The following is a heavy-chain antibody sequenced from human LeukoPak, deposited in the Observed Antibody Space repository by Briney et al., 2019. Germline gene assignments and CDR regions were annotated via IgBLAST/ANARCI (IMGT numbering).Heavy chain of an antibody. Sequence: GGSLRLSCAASGFTFSSYAMDWVRQAPGKGLEWVAVISYDGSNKYYADSVKGRFTISRDNSKNTLYLQMNSLRAEDTAVYYCAKASGITMIVVAHFDYWGQGTLVTVSS. D-gene: IGHD3-22*01. CDR3: AKASGITMIVVAHFDY. CDR2: ISYDGSNK. J-gene: IGHJ4*02. V-gene: IGHV3-30*04. CDR1: GFTFSSYA.